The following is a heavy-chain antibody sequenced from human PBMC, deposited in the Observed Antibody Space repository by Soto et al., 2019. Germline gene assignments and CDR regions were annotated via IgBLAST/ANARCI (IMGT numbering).Heavy chain of an antibody. J-gene: IGHJ4*02. CDR2: VSHDGTLY. D-gene: IGHD2-8*02. CDR3: VKDRSDTWSFDN. CDR1: GFIYSSCA. Sequence: QVQLVESGGGVVQPGRSLRLSCSASGFIYSSCAMHWVRQVPGKGLEWLAVVSHDGTLYPYADSVRGRFTISRDNCRKMLYLQMNSLRPDDTAVYYCVKDRSDTWSFDNWGQGTLVTVSS. V-gene: IGHV3-30*18.